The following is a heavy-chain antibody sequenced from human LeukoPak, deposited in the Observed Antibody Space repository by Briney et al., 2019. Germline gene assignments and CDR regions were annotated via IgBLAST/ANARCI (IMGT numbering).Heavy chain of an antibody. J-gene: IGHJ6*04. V-gene: IGHV3-15*01. D-gene: IGHD3-22*01. CDR2: IKSKTDGGTT. CDR1: GFTFSNAW. Sequence: GGSLRLSCAASGFTFSNAWMSWVRQAPGKGLEWVGRIKSKTDGGTTDYAAPVKGRFTISRDDSKNTLYLQMNSLKTEDTAVYYRTTDSGIHYYDSSGPDVWGKGTTVTISS. CDR3: TTDSGIHYYDSSGPDV.